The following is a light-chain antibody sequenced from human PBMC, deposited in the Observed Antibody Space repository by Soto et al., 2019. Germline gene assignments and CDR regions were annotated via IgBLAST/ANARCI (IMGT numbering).Light chain of an antibody. J-gene: IGLJ1*01. CDR2: DVS. V-gene: IGLV2-14*01. Sequence: QSVLTQPASVSGSPGQSITISCTGTSSDVGGYNYVSWYQQHPGKAPKLMIYDVSNRPSGVSNRFSDSKSVNTASLTISGLPAEDEADYYCSSYTSSSTLLDCFGTGTKVTVL. CDR3: SSYTSSSTLLDC. CDR1: SSDVGGYNY.